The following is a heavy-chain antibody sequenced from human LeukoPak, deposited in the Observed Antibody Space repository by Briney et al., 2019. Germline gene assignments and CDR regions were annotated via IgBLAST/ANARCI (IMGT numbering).Heavy chain of an antibody. Sequence: SETLSLTCTVSGYSISSGYYWSWIRQPPGKGLEWIGEINHSGSTNYNSSLKSRVTISVDTSKNQFSLKLSSVTAADTAVYYCATRPDIAATGPGWFDPWGQGTLVTVSS. CDR2: INHSGST. CDR1: GYSISSGYY. J-gene: IGHJ5*02. CDR3: ATRPDIAATGPGWFDP. D-gene: IGHD6-13*01. V-gene: IGHV4-38-2*02.